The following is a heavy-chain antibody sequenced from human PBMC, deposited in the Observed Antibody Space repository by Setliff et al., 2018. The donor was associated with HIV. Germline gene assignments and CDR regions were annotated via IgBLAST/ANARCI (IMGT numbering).Heavy chain of an antibody. J-gene: IGHJ4*02. CDR3: ARATRTIFGVVYFDY. D-gene: IGHD3-3*01. CDR2: IYTSGGT. CDR1: GDSISSYY. Sequence: SETLSLTCTVSGDSISSYYWSWIRQPAGKGLEWIGRIYTSGGTSYNPSLKSRVTISVDTSKNQFSLKLNSVTAADTAVYYCARATRTIFGVVYFDYWGQGTLVTAPQ. V-gene: IGHV4-4*07.